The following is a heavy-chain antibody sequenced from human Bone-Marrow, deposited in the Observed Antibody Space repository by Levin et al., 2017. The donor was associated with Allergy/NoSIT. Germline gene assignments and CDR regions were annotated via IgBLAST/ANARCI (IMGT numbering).Heavy chain of an antibody. CDR2: IYWDDDK. CDR1: GFSLTTNGVG. D-gene: IGHD2-21*01. CDR3: AHKVAYYGVGVRGGWFDP. V-gene: IGHV2-5*02. J-gene: IGHJ5*02. Sequence: VSGPTLVKPTQTLTLTCTFSGFSLTTNGVGVGWIRPPPGKALEWLAIIYWDDDKHYSPSLKSRLTITKDTSKTQVVLTMTDMDPVDTATYSCAHKVAYYGVGVRGGWFDPWGQGILVTVSS.